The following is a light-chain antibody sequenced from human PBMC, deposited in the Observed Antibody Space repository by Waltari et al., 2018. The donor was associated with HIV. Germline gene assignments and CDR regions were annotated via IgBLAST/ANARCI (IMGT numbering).Light chain of an antibody. CDR1: SSPS. Sequence: QSLLTQPPSLSGAPGQGVTLYCTPPSSPSVHWYQQRPGAAPKLVIYNDSRRPSGVPDRISGSRSGASASLAISGLQTEDEADYYCQSFDSNLNVLVFGGGTRLTVL. V-gene: IGLV1-40*01. CDR3: QSFDSNLNVLV. CDR2: NDS. J-gene: IGLJ3*02.